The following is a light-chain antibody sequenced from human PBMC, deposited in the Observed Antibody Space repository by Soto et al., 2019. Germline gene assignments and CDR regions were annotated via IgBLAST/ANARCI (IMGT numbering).Light chain of an antibody. CDR1: QGINSY. V-gene: IGKV1-9*01. CDR3: QQTSSYPST. Sequence: DIQLTQSPSSLSASVGDRVTITCQASQGINSYLAWYQQKPGKVPQLLIYEASILQRGVPSRFSGSGSGTEFTLTISSRQDEDVAAYYWQQTSSYPSTFGGGTKVEIK. CDR2: EAS. J-gene: IGKJ4*01.